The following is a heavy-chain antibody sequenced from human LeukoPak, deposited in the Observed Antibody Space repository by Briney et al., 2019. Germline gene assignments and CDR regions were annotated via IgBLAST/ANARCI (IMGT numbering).Heavy chain of an antibody. CDR2: ISSRSSYI. CDR1: GFTFSSYS. V-gene: IGHV3-21*01. J-gene: IGHJ2*01. D-gene: IGHD3-10*01. CDR3: ATLLWYGSLLDL. Sequence: GGSLRLSCAASGFTFSSYSMNWVRQAPGKGLEWVSSISSRSSYIYYADSVKGRFTIYRDNAKNSLYLQMNSLRAEDTAVYYCATLLWYGSLLDLWGRGTLVTVSS.